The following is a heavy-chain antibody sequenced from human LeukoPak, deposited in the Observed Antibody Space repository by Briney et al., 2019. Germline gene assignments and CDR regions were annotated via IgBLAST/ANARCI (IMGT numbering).Heavy chain of an antibody. CDR1: GFNFGDYA. D-gene: IGHD6-13*01. V-gene: IGHV3-49*04. CDR3: TRDSRSGYSSRGGDY. J-gene: IGHJ4*02. Sequence: GGSLRLSCTASGFNFGDYAMSWVRQAPGKGLEWVGFIRSKAYGGTTEYAASVKGRFTISRDDSKSIAYLQMNSLKTEDTGVYYCTRDSRSGYSSRGGDYWGQGTLVTVSS. CDR2: IRSKAYGGTT.